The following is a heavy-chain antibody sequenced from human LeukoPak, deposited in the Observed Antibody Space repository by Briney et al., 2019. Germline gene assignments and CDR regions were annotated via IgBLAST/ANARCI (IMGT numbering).Heavy chain of an antibody. D-gene: IGHD2-2*02. CDR1: GFTFDDYA. V-gene: IGHV3-23*01. Sequence: GGSLRLSCAASGFTFDDYAMHWVRQAPGKGLEWVSGISWNSGSTYYADSVKGRFAISRDNSKNTLYLQMNSLRAEDTAVYYCAKDHTQNYYYGMDVWGQGTTVTVSS. J-gene: IGHJ6*02. CDR2: ISWNSGST. CDR3: AKDHTQNYYYGMDV.